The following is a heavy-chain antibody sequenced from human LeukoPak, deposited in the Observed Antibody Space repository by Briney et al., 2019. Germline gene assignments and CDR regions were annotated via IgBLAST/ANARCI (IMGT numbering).Heavy chain of an antibody. V-gene: IGHV3-23*01. J-gene: IGHJ5*02. D-gene: IGHD3-10*01. CDR1: GFTFSSYA. CDR3: AKRRHYYGSGDYYRDP. Sequence: GRSLRLSCAASGFTFSSYAMSWVRQAPGKGLEWVSSISGSGTNTYYADSVKGRFTTSRDNSRNLLFLQMSSLRVEDTAVYYCAKRRHYYGSGDYYRDPWGQGTLVTVSS. CDR2: ISGSGTNT.